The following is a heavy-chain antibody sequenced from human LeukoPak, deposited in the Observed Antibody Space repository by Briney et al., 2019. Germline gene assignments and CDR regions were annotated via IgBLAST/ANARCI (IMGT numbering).Heavy chain of an antibody. D-gene: IGHD2-15*01. CDR1: GFTFSSYG. CDR3: AVVVAATLSFDY. Sequence: GRSLRLSCAASGFTFSSYGMHWVRQAPGKGLEWVSLIYSGGSTNSADSVKDRFTISRDNSKNTVYFQMNSLRAEDTAAYYCAVVVAATLSFDYWGQGILVTVSS. V-gene: IGHV3-66*01. J-gene: IGHJ4*02. CDR2: IYSGGST.